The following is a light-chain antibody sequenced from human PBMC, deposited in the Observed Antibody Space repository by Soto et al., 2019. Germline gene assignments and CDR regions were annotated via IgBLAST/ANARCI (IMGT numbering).Light chain of an antibody. Sequence: EVVFTRSPGTLYLSPGERATLSCRASQSVSSSYLAWYQQKPGQAPRLLIYGASSRATGIPDRFSGSGSGTDFTLTISRLEPEDFAVYYCQQYGSSPRTFGQGTKVDIK. V-gene: IGKV3-20*01. CDR1: QSVSSSY. CDR2: GAS. CDR3: QQYGSSPRT. J-gene: IGKJ1*01.